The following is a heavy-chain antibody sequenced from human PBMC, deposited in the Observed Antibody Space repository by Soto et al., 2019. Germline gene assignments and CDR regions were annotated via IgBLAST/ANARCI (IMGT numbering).Heavy chain of an antibody. J-gene: IGHJ5*02. V-gene: IGHV3-30-3*01. CDR3: ARDRWAATVIKKFNWFDP. CDR1: GFTFSSYA. CDR2: ISYDGSNK. D-gene: IGHD4-17*01. Sequence: GGSLRLSCAASGFTFSSYAMHWVRQAPGKGLEWVAVISYDGSNKYYADSVKGRFTISRDNSKNTLYLQMNSLRAEDTAVYYCARDRWAATVIKKFNWFDPWGQGTLVTVSS.